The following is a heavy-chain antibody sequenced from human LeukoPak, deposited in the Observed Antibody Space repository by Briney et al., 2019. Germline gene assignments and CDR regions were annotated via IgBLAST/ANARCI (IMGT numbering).Heavy chain of an antibody. D-gene: IGHD3-22*01. J-gene: IGHJ4*02. CDR1: GYTFTGYY. V-gene: IGHV1-2*02. CDR3: ARGPPEDHYGSSGYLNY. CDR2: INPNSGGT. Sequence: GASVKVSCKASGYTFTGYYMHWVRQAPGQGLEWMGWINPNSGGTNYAQRFQGRVTMTRDTSISTAYMELSRLTSDDTAVYYCARGPPEDHYGSSGYLNYWGQGTPVTVSS.